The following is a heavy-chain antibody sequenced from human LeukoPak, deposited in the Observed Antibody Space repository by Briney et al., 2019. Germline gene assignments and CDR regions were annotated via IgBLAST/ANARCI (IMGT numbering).Heavy chain of an antibody. Sequence: GGSLRLSCAASGFTFSSYWMSWVRQAPGKGLEWVANIKQDGSEKYYVDSAKGRFTISRDNAKNSLYLQMNSLRAEDTAVYYCARDRGYYGSGIDPWGQGTLVTVSS. CDR1: GFTFSSYW. V-gene: IGHV3-7*01. D-gene: IGHD3-10*01. CDR3: ARDRGYYGSGIDP. CDR2: IKQDGSEK. J-gene: IGHJ5*02.